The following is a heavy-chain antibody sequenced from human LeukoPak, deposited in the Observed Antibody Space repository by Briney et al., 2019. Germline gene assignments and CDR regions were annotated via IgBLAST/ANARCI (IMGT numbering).Heavy chain of an antibody. CDR2: ISSCSGYI. Sequence: GGSLRLSCAASGFSFGSYSMNWFRQTPERGLEWISSISSCSGYIYYADSVKGRFTISRDNVKNSLHLQMDSLRAEDTALYFCAREIVSSNSFDHWGQGTLITVSS. J-gene: IGHJ4*02. CDR1: GFSFGSYS. V-gene: IGHV3-21*06. CDR3: AREIVSSNSFDH. D-gene: IGHD2-2*01.